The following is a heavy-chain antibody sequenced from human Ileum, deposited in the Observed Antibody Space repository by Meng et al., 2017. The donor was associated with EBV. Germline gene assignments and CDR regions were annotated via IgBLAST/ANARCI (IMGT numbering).Heavy chain of an antibody. D-gene: IGHD6-13*01. CDR2: IYGQGDK. CDR3: VLRPRQLLRGWFDS. Sequence: QITSKESAPTVVKPTQTLTLTCTFSGFSLSTSGVGVGWIRQPPGKALEWLAMIYGQGDKHYSPSLTSRLTITKDTSKNQVVLTMTNMDSVDTATYYCVLRPRQLLRGWFDSWGQGALVTVSS. J-gene: IGHJ5*01. V-gene: IGHV2-5*01. CDR1: GFSLSTSGVG.